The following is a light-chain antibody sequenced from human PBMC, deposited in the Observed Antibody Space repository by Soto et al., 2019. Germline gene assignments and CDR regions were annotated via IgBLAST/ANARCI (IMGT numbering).Light chain of an antibody. CDR3: QQRSNWPPSIT. V-gene: IGKV3-11*01. J-gene: IGKJ5*01. Sequence: EIVLTQSPATLSLSPGERATLSCRASQSVSSYLAWYQQKRGQAPRLLIYDASNRATGIPARFSGSGSGTDFTLTISSLEPEDFAVYYCQQRSNWPPSITFGQGTRLEMK. CDR2: DAS. CDR1: QSVSSY.